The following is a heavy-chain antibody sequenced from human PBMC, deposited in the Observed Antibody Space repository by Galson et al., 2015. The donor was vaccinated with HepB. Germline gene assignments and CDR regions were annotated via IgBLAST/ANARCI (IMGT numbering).Heavy chain of an antibody. V-gene: IGHV3-53*05. J-gene: IGHJ3*02. CDR1: GFTVTGNY. CDR3: AREQTGYFNAFDI. Sequence: SLRLSCAVSGFTVTGNYMTWVRQAPGKGLEWISDIHSDDSAYYADSVKGRFIISRDSSKNTLYLQMNSLRPEDTAVYYCAREQTGYFNAFDIWGQGTMVTVS. CDR2: IHSDDSA. D-gene: IGHD1-14*01.